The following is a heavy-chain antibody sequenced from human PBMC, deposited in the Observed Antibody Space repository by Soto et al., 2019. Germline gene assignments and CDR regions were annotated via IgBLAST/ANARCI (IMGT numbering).Heavy chain of an antibody. CDR1: GGSISSSSYY. D-gene: IGHD6-13*01. V-gene: IGHV4-39*01. CDR3: RAEYSSSWCHLRVVGMDV. Sequence: SETLSLTCTVSGGSISSSSYYWGWIRQPPVKGLEWIGSIYYSGSTYYNPSLKSRVTISVDTSKNQFSLKLSSVTAADTAVYYCRAEYSSSWCHLRVVGMDVWGQGTTLTVSS. J-gene: IGHJ6*02. CDR2: IYYSGST.